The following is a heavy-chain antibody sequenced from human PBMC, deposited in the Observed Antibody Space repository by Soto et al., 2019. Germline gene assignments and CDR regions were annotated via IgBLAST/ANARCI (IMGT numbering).Heavy chain of an antibody. V-gene: IGHV4-31*03. D-gene: IGHD6-13*01. Sequence: SETLSLTCTVSGGSISSGGYYWSWIRQHPGKGLEWIGYIYYSGSTYYNPSLKSRVTISVDTSKNQFSLKLSSVTAADTAVYYCARHLAPIAAAGTLNWFDPWGQGTLVTVSS. J-gene: IGHJ5*02. CDR2: IYYSGST. CDR3: ARHLAPIAAAGTLNWFDP. CDR1: GGSISSGGYY.